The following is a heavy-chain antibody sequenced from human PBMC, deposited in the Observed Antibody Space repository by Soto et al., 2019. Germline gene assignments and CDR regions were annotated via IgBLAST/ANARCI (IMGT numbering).Heavy chain of an antibody. Sequence: ASVKVSCKASGYTFTSYGISWVRQAPGQGLEWMGWISAYNGNTNYAQKLQGRVTMTTDTSTSTAYMELRSLRSDDTAVYYCARILCPTQQRFNWNCPRFVDYWGQGTLVTVSS. V-gene: IGHV1-18*01. D-gene: IGHD1-7*01. CDR3: ARILCPTQQRFNWNCPRFVDY. CDR2: ISAYNGNT. CDR1: GYTFTSYG. J-gene: IGHJ4*02.